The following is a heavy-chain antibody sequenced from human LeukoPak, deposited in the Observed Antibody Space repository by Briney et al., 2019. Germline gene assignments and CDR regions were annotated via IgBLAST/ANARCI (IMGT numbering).Heavy chain of an antibody. V-gene: IGHV4-38-2*02. D-gene: IGHD3-10*01. Sequence: SETLSLTCTVSGYSISSGYYWGWIRQPPGKGLEWIGSIYHSGSTYYNPSLKSRVTMSVDTSKNQFSLKLSSVTAADTAVYYCARGRSRSFYGSGSYYKYWGQGTLVTVSS. CDR3: ARGRSRSFYGSGSYYKY. J-gene: IGHJ4*02. CDR1: GYSISSGYY. CDR2: IYHSGST.